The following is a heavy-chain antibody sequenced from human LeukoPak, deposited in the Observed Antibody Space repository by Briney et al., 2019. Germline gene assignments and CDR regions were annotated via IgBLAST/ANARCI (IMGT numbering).Heavy chain of an antibody. CDR2: IIPIFGTA. Sequence: SVKVSCKASGGTFSSYAISWVRQAPGQGLEWMGGIIPIFGTANYAQEFQGRVTITADESTSTAYMELSSLRSEDTAVYYCARFLVSGMDVWGQGTTVTVSS. J-gene: IGHJ6*02. CDR1: GGTFSSYA. V-gene: IGHV1-69*13. CDR3: ARFLVSGMDV.